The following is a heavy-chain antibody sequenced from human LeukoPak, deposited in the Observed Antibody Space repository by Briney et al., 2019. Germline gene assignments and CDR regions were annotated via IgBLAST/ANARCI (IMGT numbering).Heavy chain of an antibody. CDR3: ARDFEYSSSSLDY. CDR1: GGTISSYT. V-gene: IGHV1-69*04. J-gene: IGHJ4*02. CDR2: IIPILDIA. Sequence: GASVTVSCKASGGTISSYTISWVRQAPGQGLEWMGRIIPILDIANYAQKVQGRVTITADKSTSTAYMELSSLRSEDTAVYYCARDFEYSSSSLDYWGQGTRVAVSS. D-gene: IGHD6-6*01.